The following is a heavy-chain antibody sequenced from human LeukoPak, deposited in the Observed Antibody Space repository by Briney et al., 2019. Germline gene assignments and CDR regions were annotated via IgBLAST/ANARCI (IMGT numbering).Heavy chain of an antibody. CDR3: ARDSAIVDGMDV. CDR2: ISSSGSTI. J-gene: IGHJ6*02. Sequence: GGSLRLSCAASGFTFSSYSMNWVRQAPGKGLEWVSYISSSGSTIYYADSVKGRFTISRDNAKNSLYLQMNSLRAEDTAVYYCARDSAIVDGMDVWGQGTTVTVSS. CDR1: GFTFSSYS. V-gene: IGHV3-48*04. D-gene: IGHD1-26*01.